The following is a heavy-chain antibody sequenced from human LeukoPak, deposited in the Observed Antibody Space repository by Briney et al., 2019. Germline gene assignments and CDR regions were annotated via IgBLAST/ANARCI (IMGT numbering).Heavy chain of an antibody. CDR2: IYYSGST. CDR1: GGSISSYY. V-gene: IGHV4-59*08. J-gene: IGHJ4*02. Sequence: SETLSLTCTVSGGSISSYYWSWIRQPPGKGLEWIGYIYYSGSTNYNPSLKSRVTISVDTSKNQFSLKLSSVTAADTAVYYCARAGGVYSGSYSETFDYWGQGTLVTVSS. D-gene: IGHD3-10*02. CDR3: ARAGGVYSGSYSETFDY.